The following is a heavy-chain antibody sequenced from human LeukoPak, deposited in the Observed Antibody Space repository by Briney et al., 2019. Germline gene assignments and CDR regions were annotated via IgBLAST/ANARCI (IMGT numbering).Heavy chain of an antibody. CDR2: ISYDGSNK. CDR3: ASVPTRSLDY. CDR1: GFTFSSYA. V-gene: IGHV3-30*04. J-gene: IGHJ4*02. Sequence: GRSLRLSCAASGFTFSSYAMHWVRQAPGKGLEWVAVISYDGSNKYYADSVKGRFTISRDNSKNTLYLQMNSLRAEDTAVYYCASVPTRSLDYWGQGTLVTVSS.